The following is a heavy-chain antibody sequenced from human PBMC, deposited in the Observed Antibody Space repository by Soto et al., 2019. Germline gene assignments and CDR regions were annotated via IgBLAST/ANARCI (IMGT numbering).Heavy chain of an antibody. V-gene: IGHV3-43*01. Sequence: VGSLRLSCAASGFTFDDYTMHWVRQAPGKGLEWVSLISWDGGSTYYADSVKGRFTISRDNSKNSLYLQMNSLRTEDTALYYCAKDLVGRRPVTGDYYYGMDVWGQGTTVTVSS. CDR1: GFTFDDYT. CDR3: AKDLVGRRPVTGDYYYGMDV. J-gene: IGHJ6*02. D-gene: IGHD2-21*02. CDR2: ISWDGGST.